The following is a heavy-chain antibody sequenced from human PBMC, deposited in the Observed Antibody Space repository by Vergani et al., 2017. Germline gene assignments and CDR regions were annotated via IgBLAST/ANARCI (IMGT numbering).Heavy chain of an antibody. D-gene: IGHD3-3*01. CDR2: IYTSGST. J-gene: IGHJ4*02. Sequence: QVQLQQWGAGLLKPSETLSLTCAVSGGSFSGYYWSWIRQPPGKGLEWIGRIYTSGSTNYNPSLKSRVTISVDTSKNQFSLKLSSVTAADTAVYYCARGNYDVWSGYYPYFAYWGQGTLVTVSS. V-gene: IGHV4-34*01. CDR3: ARGNYDVWSGYYPYFAY. CDR1: GGSFSGYY.